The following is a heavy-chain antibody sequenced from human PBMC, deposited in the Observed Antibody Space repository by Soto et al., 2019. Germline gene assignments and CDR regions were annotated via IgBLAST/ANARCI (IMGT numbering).Heavy chain of an antibody. CDR3: ARDYNWNDVSAFDI. J-gene: IGHJ3*02. CDR1: GGTFSSYA. CDR2: IIPIFGTA. D-gene: IGHD1-1*01. V-gene: IGHV1-69*13. Sequence: SVKVSCKASGGTFSSYAISWVRQAPGQGLEWMGGIIPIFGTANYAQKFQGRVTITADESTSTAYMELSNLRSEDTAVYYCARDYNWNDVSAFDIWGQGTMVTVSS.